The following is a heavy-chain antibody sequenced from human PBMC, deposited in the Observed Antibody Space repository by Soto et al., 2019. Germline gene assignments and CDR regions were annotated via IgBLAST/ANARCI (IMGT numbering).Heavy chain of an antibody. CDR3: ARTPFWSGYYFYYGMDV. CDR2: ISYTGST. Sequence: SETLSLTCTVSGGSTNRGGYYWNWIRQHPGKGLEWLGYISYTGSTYYNPSLGSRITISGGTSKNQFSLSLSSVTAADTAVYYCARTPFWSGYYFYYGMDVWGQGTTVTVSS. J-gene: IGHJ6*02. D-gene: IGHD3-3*01. CDR1: GGSTNRGGYY. V-gene: IGHV4-31*03.